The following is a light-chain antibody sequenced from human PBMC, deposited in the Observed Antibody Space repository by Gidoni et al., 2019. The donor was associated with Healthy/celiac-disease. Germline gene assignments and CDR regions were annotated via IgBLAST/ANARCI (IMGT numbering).Light chain of an antibody. Sequence: DIVMTQYPDSLAVSLGERATINCKSSQSVLYSSNNKNYLAWYQQKPGQPPKLLIYWASTRESGVPDRFSGSGPGTDFTLTIGSLQAEDVAVYYCQQYYSPPLTFGGGTKVEIK. CDR1: QSVLYSSNNKNY. CDR3: QQYYSPPLT. CDR2: WAS. V-gene: IGKV4-1*01. J-gene: IGKJ4*01.